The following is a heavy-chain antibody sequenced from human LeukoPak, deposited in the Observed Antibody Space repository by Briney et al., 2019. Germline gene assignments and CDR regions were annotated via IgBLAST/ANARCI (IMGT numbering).Heavy chain of an antibody. J-gene: IGHJ4*02. D-gene: IGHD3-9*01. CDR3: ARDYTESVLTGYHNVIDY. V-gene: IGHV4-4*02. CDR1: GGSISSSNW. CDR2: IYHSGST. Sequence: KSSGTLSLTCAVSGGSISSSNWWSWVRQPPGKGLEWIGEIYHSGSTNYNPSLKSRVTISVDKSKNQFSLKLSSVTAADTAVYYCARDYTESVLTGYHNVIDYWGQGTLVTVSS.